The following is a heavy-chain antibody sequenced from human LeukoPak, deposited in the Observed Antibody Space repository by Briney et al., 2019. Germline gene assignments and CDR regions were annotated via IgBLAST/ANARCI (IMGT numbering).Heavy chain of an antibody. CDR2: IIPIFGTA. CDR1: GGTFSSYA. CDR3: ARDLYTAMGREPLYYFDY. J-gene: IGHJ4*02. D-gene: IGHD5-18*01. V-gene: IGHV1-69*13. Sequence: ASVKVSCKASGGTFSSYAISWVRQAPGQGLEWMGGIIPIFGTANYAQKFQGRVTITADESTSTAYMELSSLRSEDTAVYYCARDLYTAMGREPLYYFDYWGQGTLVTVSS.